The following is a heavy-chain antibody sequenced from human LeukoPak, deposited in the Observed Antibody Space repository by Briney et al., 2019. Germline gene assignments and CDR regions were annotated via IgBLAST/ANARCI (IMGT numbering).Heavy chain of an antibody. CDR1: GGSITSGEHY. J-gene: IGHJ4*02. CDR2: VAYTGST. Sequence: SSQTLSLTCTVSGGSITSGEHYCSWIRQPPGKGLEWIGYVAYTGSTNYNPSLSSRVTMSVDTSRNQFSLKLSSVTAADTAIYYCARDHYDSSGYFLGNDYWGQGILVTVSS. CDR3: ARDHYDSSGYFLGNDY. V-gene: IGHV4-30-4*01. D-gene: IGHD3-22*01.